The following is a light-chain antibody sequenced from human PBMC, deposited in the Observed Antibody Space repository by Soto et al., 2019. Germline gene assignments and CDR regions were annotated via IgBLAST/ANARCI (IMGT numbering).Light chain of an antibody. CDR3: QQYNNWPAWT. CDR1: RSVSSN. V-gene: IGKV3-15*01. Sequence: IVMTQSPATLSVSPGERATLSCRASRSVSSNLAWYEEKPGQAPRLLIYGASTRATGIPARFSGSGSGTEFTLTISSLQSEDLAVYYCQQYNNWPAWTFGQGTKVDIK. CDR2: GAS. J-gene: IGKJ1*01.